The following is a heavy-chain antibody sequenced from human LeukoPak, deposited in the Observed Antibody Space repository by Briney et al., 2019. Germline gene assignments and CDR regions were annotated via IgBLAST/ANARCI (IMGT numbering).Heavy chain of an antibody. CDR3: ARDGDRYRLKGGNWFDP. CDR1: GFTFSSYS. V-gene: IGHV3-21*01. Sequence: PGGSLRLSCAASGFTFSSYSMNWVRQAPGKGLEWVSSISSSSSYIYYADSVKGRFTISRDNAKNSLYLQMNSLRAEDTAVYYCARDGDRYRLKGGNWFDPWGQGTLVTVSS. D-gene: IGHD5-18*01. J-gene: IGHJ5*02. CDR2: ISSSSSYI.